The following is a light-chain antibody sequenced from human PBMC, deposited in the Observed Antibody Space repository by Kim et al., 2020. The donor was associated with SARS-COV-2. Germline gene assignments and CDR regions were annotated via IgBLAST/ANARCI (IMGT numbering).Light chain of an antibody. V-gene: IGKV1-16*01. CDR3: QHYNSYPLT. CDR1: QDITNR. Sequence: AFVGDRVTITCRASQDITNRLAWFQQKPGEAPKSLIYAASNLQSGVPSRFSGSGSETDFTLTISSLQPEDVATYYCQHYNSYPLTFGGGTKVDIK. CDR2: AAS. J-gene: IGKJ4*01.